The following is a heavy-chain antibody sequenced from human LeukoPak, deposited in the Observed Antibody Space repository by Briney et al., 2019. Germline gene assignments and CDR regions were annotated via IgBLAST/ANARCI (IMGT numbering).Heavy chain of an antibody. CDR1: GGTLNTHI. J-gene: IGHJ5*02. Sequence: GASVKVSCKASGGTLNTHIFTWVRQAPGQGLEWMGKITPIIDSSKYAPQFQGRLTITADKYTGTVYMDLTSLRSDDTAVYYCARVNLRGSQYNWFDPLGPGNPGHRLL. CDR2: ITPIIDSS. CDR3: ARVNLRGSQYNWFDP. V-gene: IGHV1-69*08. D-gene: IGHD3-10*01.